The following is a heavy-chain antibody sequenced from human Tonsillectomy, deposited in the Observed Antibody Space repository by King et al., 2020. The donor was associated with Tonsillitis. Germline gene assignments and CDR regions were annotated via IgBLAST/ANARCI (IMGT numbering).Heavy chain of an antibody. D-gene: IGHD1-14*01. V-gene: IGHV2-5*01. Sequence: FTLKESGPTLVKPTQTLTLTCTCSGFSLSTPGVAVGWLRQPPGKALECLALIYWNDNKEYNPSLRSRLTITRDTSKNQVVLTVTSMDPVDTATYFCAYEPRYNHVHSGPHFDYWGQGALVTVSS. J-gene: IGHJ4*02. CDR1: GFSLSTPGVA. CDR3: AYEPRYNHVHSGPHFDY. CDR2: IYWNDNK.